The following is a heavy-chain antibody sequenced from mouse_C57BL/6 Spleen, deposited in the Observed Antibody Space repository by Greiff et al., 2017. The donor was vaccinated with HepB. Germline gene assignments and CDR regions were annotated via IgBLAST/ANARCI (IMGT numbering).Heavy chain of an antibody. J-gene: IGHJ3*01. CDR3: ARWGDGYYFAY. V-gene: IGHV1-69*01. D-gene: IGHD2-3*01. CDR2: IDPSDSYT. Sequence: VQLQQPGAELVMPGASVKLSCKASGYTFTSYWMHWVKQRPGQGLEWIGEIDPSDSYTNYNQKFKGKSTLTVDKSSSTAYMQLSSLTSEDSAVYYCARWGDGYYFAYWGQGTLVTVSA. CDR1: GYTFTSYW.